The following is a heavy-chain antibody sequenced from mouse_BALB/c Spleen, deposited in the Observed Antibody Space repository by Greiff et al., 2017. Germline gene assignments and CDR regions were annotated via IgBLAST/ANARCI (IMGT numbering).Heavy chain of an antibody. CDR2: ISYSGST. CDR3: ARPTVVALYWYFDV. D-gene: IGHD1-1*01. CDR1: GDSITSGY. V-gene: IGHV3-8*02. J-gene: IGHJ1*01. Sequence: EVKLVESGPSLVKPSQTLSLTCSVTGDSITSGYWNWIRKFPGNKLEYMGYISYSGSTYYNPSLKSRISITRDTSKNQYYLQLNSVTTEDTATYYCARPTVVALYWYFDVWGAGTTVTVSS.